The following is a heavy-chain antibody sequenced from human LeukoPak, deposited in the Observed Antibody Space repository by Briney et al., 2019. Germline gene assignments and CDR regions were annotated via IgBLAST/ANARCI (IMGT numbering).Heavy chain of an antibody. D-gene: IGHD3-10*01. CDR2: ISYDGSNK. J-gene: IGHJ4*02. CDR3: AKGTYYYGSGSYYQEVPEDY. Sequence: PGGSLRLSCAASGFTFSSYGMHWVRQAPGKGLEWVAVISYDGSNKYYADSVKGRFTISRDNSKNTLYLQMNSLRAEDTAVYYCAKGTYYYGSGSYYQEVPEDYWDQGTLVTVSS. CDR1: GFTFSSYG. V-gene: IGHV3-30*18.